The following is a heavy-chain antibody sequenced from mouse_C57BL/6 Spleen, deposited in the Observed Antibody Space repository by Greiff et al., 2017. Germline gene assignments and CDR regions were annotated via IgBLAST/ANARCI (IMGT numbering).Heavy chain of an antibody. Sequence: VQLQQPGAELVKPGASVKMSCKASGYTFTSYWITWVKQRPGQGLEWIGDIYPGSGSTNYNEKFKSKATLTVDTSSSTAYMQLSSLTSEDSAVYYCARSDYDYNYFDYWGQGTTLTVSS. CDR2: IYPGSGST. CDR1: GYTFTSYW. D-gene: IGHD2-4*01. CDR3: ARSDYDYNYFDY. J-gene: IGHJ2*01. V-gene: IGHV1-55*01.